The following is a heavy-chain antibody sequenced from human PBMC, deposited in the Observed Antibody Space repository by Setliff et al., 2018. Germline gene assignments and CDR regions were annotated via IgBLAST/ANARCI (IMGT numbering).Heavy chain of an antibody. J-gene: IGHJ3*02. Sequence: SETLSLTCTVSGGSISSNTYYWSWIRQHPGKGLEWFGYISYSGSTYYNPSLKSRVSISIDTSKNQFSLNLSSVTAADTAVYYCARVATAMLDAFDIWGQGTMVTVS. CDR2: ISYSGST. CDR3: ARVATAMLDAFDI. CDR1: GGSISSNTYY. D-gene: IGHD5-18*01. V-gene: IGHV4-31*03.